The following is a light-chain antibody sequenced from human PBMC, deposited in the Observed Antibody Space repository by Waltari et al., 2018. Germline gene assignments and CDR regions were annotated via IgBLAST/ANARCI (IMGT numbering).Light chain of an antibody. J-gene: IGKJ4*01. CDR2: DAS. Sequence: EIVLTPSPATLSLSPGARVPLSCRARQSVSSHLAWYQQKRGQAPRLLIYDASNRATGIPARFSGSGSGTDFTLTISSLEPEDFAVYYCQQRTTWPLTFGGGTRVEIK. CDR1: QSVSSH. V-gene: IGKV3-11*01. CDR3: QQRTTWPLT.